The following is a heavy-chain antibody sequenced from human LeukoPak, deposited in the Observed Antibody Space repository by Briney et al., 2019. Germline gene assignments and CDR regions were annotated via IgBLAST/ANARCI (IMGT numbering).Heavy chain of an antibody. Sequence: GGSLRLSCAASGFTFSSYAMSWVRQAPGKGLEWVSAISGSGGSTYYADSVKGRFTISRDNSKNTLYLQMNSLRAEDTAVYYCAKDGGPVWFGEFHYFDYWGQGTLVTVSS. CDR1: GFTFSSYA. J-gene: IGHJ4*02. D-gene: IGHD3-10*01. V-gene: IGHV3-23*01. CDR3: AKDGGPVWFGEFHYFDY. CDR2: ISGSGGST.